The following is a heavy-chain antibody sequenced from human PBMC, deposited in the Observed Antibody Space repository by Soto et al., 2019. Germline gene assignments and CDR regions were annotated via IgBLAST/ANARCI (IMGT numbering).Heavy chain of an antibody. V-gene: IGHV5-10-1*01. CDR2: IDPSDSYT. J-gene: IGHJ5*02. CDR3: ARWGYCSGGSCYGFDP. CDR1: GYNFTNYW. Sequence: GESLKISCKGSGYNFTNYWISWVRQMPGKGLEWMGRIDPSDSYTNYSPSFQGHVTISADKSISTAYLQWSSLKASDTAMYYCARWGYCSGGSCYGFDPWGQGTLVTVSS. D-gene: IGHD2-15*01.